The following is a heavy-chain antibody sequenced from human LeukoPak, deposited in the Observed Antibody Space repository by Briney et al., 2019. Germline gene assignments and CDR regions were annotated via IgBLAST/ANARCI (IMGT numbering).Heavy chain of an antibody. V-gene: IGHV4-61*01. CDR2: IYYSGST. J-gene: IGHJ2*01. Sequence: PSETLSLTCAVSGGXTRSGCCYWSWIRQPPGEGLAGIGFIYYSGSTNYKPYLKSRVTISVDNATNQFSLKLSSVTAADTAVYYCASDYIAAAGFPGYWYFDLWGRGTLVTVSS. D-gene: IGHD6-25*01. CDR1: GGXTRSGCCY. CDR3: ASDYIAAAGFPGYWYFDL.